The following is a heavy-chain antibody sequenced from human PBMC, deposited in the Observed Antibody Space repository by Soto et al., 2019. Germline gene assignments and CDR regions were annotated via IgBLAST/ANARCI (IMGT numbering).Heavy chain of an antibody. CDR3: AREVEYTSAFGISSSFDY. Sequence: LRLSCAASGFTLSSYAILWVRQAPGKGLEWVTVISKGGSNLYFADSVKGRFTISRDNSKNTLYLQMNSLRSEDTAVYYCAREVEYTSAFGISSSFDYWGQGTLVTVSS. CDR2: ISKGGSNL. J-gene: IGHJ4*02. V-gene: IGHV3-30-3*01. D-gene: IGHD6-19*01. CDR1: GFTLSSYA.